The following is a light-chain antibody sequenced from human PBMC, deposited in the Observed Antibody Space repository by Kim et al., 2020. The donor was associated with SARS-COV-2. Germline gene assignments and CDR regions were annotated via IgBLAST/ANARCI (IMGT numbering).Light chain of an antibody. CDR2: DNT. CDR3: GTWDSSLSAV. Sequence: PGQKVSLSCPVNSSNIGINSVSWYQLRPGPAPKLLVYDNTNRPSGIPYRFSGSKSGPSATLGITGLQTGVEADYYCGTWDSSLSAVFGGGTQLTVL. CDR1: SSNIGINS. J-gene: IGLJ3*02. V-gene: IGLV1-51*01.